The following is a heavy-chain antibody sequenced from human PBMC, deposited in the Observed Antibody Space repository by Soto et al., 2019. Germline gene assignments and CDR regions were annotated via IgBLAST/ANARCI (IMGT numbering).Heavy chain of an antibody. CDR1: GDSLTNYY. D-gene: IGHD3-10*01. Sequence: QVQLQESGPGLVKPSETLSLTCTVSGDSLTNYYCSWFRQPPGKGLEWIGYIMYSGYSAYNLSLRXXAXXSMDTSKTQFSLMLESVTATDTAVYYCARHGFGPLHGLVDVWGQGTTVIVSS. CDR3: ARHGFGPLHGLVDV. V-gene: IGHV4-59*08. J-gene: IGHJ6*02. CDR2: IMYSGYS.